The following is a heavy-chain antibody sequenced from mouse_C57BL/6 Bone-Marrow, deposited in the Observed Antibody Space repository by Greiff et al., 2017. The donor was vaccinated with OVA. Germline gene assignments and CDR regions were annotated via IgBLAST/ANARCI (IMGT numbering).Heavy chain of an antibody. Sequence: VHVKQSGAELVRPGASVKLSCTASGFNIKDDYMHWVKQRPEQGLEWIGWIDPENGDTEYASKFQGKATITADTSSNTAYLQLSSLTSEDTAVYYCTTFGSSYGVAYWGQGTLVTVSA. J-gene: IGHJ3*01. D-gene: IGHD1-1*01. CDR2: IDPENGDT. CDR3: TTFGSSYGVAY. V-gene: IGHV14-4*01. CDR1: GFNIKDDY.